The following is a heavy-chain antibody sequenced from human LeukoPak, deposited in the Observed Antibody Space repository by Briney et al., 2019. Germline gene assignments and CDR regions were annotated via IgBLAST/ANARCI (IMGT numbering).Heavy chain of an antibody. CDR3: ATDSGITAAGTPTHYYYGMDV. D-gene: IGHD6-13*01. J-gene: IGHJ6*02. CDR1: RYTLTELS. CDR2: FDPEDGET. Sequence: GASVKVSCKVSRYTLTELSMHWVRQAPGKGLEWMGGFDPEDGETIYAQKFQGRVTMTEDTSTDTAYMELSSLRSEDTAVYYCATDSGITAAGTPTHYYYGMDVWGQGTTVTVSS. V-gene: IGHV1-24*01.